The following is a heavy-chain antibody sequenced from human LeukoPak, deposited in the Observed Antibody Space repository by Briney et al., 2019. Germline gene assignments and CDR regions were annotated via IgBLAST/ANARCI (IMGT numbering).Heavy chain of an antibody. CDR3: AKDPDSYGYYFDY. D-gene: IGHD5-18*01. CDR2: ISYDGSYK. J-gene: IGHJ4*02. V-gene: IGHV3-30*04. Sequence: GGSLRLSCAASGFTFSNYAMHWVRQAPGKGLEWVAVISYDGSYKDYADSVKGRFTISRDNSRNTLYLQTNSLRAEGTAVYYCAKDPDSYGYYFDYWGQGTLVTVSS. CDR1: GFTFSNYA.